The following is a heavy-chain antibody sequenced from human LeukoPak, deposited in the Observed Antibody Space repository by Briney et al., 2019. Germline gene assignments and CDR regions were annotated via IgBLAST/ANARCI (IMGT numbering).Heavy chain of an antibody. CDR3: ARDFAAPPYYYYGMDV. J-gene: IGHJ6*02. D-gene: IGHD3-3*01. CDR2: ISYDGSNK. V-gene: IGHV3-30*03. CDR1: GFTFSSYG. Sequence: GGSLRLSCAASGFTFSSYGMHWVRQAPGKGLEWVAVISYDGSNKYYADSVKGRFTISRDNSKNTLYLQMNSLRAEDTAVYYCARDFAAPPYYYYGMDVWGQGTTVTVSS.